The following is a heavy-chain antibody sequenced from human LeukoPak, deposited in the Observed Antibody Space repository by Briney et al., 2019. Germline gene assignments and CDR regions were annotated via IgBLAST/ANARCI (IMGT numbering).Heavy chain of an antibody. J-gene: IGHJ5*02. CDR2: INHSGST. D-gene: IGHD3-22*01. CDR1: GGSFSGYY. V-gene: IGHV4-34*01. CDR3: ARDLGDFDSSGYYRETWFDP. Sequence: SETLSLTCAVYGGSFSGYYWSWIRQPPGKGLEWIGEINHSGSTNYNPSLKSRVTISVDTSKNQFSLKLSSVTAADTAVYYCARDLGDFDSSGYYRETWFDPWGQGTLVTVSS.